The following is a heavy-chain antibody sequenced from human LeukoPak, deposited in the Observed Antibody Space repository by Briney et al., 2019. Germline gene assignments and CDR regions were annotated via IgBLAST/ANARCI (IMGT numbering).Heavy chain of an antibody. D-gene: IGHD1-26*01. CDR1: GFTFSSYW. CDR3: AKEGKYSGSYASY. J-gene: IGHJ4*02. CDR2: IKQDGSEK. Sequence: GGSLRLSCAASGFTFSSYWMSWVRQAPGKGLEWVANIKQDGSEKYYVDSVKGRFTISRDNSKNTLYLQMNSLRAEDTAVYYCAKEGKYSGSYASYWGQGTLVTVSS. V-gene: IGHV3-7*01.